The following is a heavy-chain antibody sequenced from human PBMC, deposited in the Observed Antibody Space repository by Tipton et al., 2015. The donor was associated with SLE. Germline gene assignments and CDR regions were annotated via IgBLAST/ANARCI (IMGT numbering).Heavy chain of an antibody. CDR2: IYYSGST. V-gene: IGHV4-59*08. D-gene: IGHD4-17*01. CDR1: GGSVSSYY. Sequence: TLSLTCIVSGGSVSSYYWSWIRQPPGKGLEWIGYIYYSGSTNYNPSLKSRVTISVDTSKNQFSLKLSSVTAADTAVYYCARQRVGDYALFDYWGQGTLVTVSS. CDR3: ARQRVGDYALFDY. J-gene: IGHJ4*02.